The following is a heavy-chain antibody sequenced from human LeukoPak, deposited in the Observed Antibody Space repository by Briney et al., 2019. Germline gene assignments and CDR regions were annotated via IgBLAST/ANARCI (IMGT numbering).Heavy chain of an antibody. CDR3: SRSLNF. CDR1: GFTFSRSW. V-gene: IGHV3-7*01. CDR2: IKEDGSET. J-gene: IGHJ4*02. Sequence: PGGSLRLSCATSGFTFSRSWMDWVRQAPGKGLEWVANIKEDGSETHYVDFAKGRFTISRDNAKNSLFLQVDNLRVEDTAIYYCSRSLNFWGQRTLVTVSP.